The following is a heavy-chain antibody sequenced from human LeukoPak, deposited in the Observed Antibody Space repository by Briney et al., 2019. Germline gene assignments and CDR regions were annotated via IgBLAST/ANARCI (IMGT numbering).Heavy chain of an antibody. Sequence: QSGGSLRLSCAASGFTISSNYMSCVRQAPGKGLEWVSIIYSDGSTYYADSVKGRFTTSRDNSKNTLYLQMNSLRAEDTAVYYYARDRTGQQLISRKDYYYMDVWGKGTTVTISS. CDR3: ARDRTGQQLISRKDYYYMDV. CDR1: GFTISSNY. D-gene: IGHD4-11*01. CDR2: IYSDGST. J-gene: IGHJ6*03. V-gene: IGHV3-66*01.